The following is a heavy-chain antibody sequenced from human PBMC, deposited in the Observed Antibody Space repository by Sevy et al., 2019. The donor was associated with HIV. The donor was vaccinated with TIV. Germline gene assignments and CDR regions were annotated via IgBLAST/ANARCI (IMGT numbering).Heavy chain of an antibody. V-gene: IGHV1-8*02. CDR2: MIPDSGRR. CDR1: GYTFSGYD. D-gene: IGHD6-13*01. CDR3: ARADLDSSTFFYYYGMDV. J-gene: IGHJ6*02. Sequence: ASVKVSCKASGYTFSGYDINWVRQATGQWLEWMGWMIPDSGRRGYAPKFQGRVTMTTNTSIDTAYMELRRLRSEDSAVYYCARADLDSSTFFYYYGMDVWGQGTTVTVSS.